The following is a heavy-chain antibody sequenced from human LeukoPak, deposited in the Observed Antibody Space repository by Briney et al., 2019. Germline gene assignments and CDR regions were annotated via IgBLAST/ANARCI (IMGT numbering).Heavy chain of an antibody. Sequence: SETLSLTCAVYGGSFSGYYWSWIRQPPGKGLEWIGEINHSGSTNYNPSLKSRVTISVDTSKNQFSLKLSSVTAADTAVYYCARQRRYGIAVAGRLDYWGQGTLVTVSS. J-gene: IGHJ4*02. V-gene: IGHV4-34*01. CDR2: INHSGST. D-gene: IGHD6-19*01. CDR3: ARQRRYGIAVAGRLDY. CDR1: GGSFSGYY.